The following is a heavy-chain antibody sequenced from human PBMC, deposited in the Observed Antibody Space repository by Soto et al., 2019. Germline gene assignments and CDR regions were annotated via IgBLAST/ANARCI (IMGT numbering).Heavy chain of an antibody. CDR3: ASRHTVDTDAYY. D-gene: IGHD4-17*01. CDR2: FFIGGNT. CDR1: GGSITGGSISSYY. V-gene: IGHV4-39*01. Sequence: PSETLSLTCTVSGGSITGGSISSYYWGWMRQPPGKGLEWIASFFIGGNTYYNPSLKSRVTTSVDTSKNQFSLKLSSVTAADTAVYFCASRHTVDTDAYYLGKGILVTVSS. J-gene: IGHJ4*02.